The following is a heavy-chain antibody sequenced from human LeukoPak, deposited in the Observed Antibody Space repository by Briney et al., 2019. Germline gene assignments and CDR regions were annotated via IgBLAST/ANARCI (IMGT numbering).Heavy chain of an antibody. D-gene: IGHD6-19*01. Sequence: GGSLRLSCAASGFTVSSSYMSWVRQAPGKGLEWVSVIYSGGSTYYADSVKGRFTISRDNSKNTLYLQMNSLRAEDTAVYYCARASGWYRLGAFDIWGQGTMVTVSS. J-gene: IGHJ3*02. CDR2: IYSGGST. CDR3: ARASGWYRLGAFDI. V-gene: IGHV3-66*01. CDR1: GFTVSSSY.